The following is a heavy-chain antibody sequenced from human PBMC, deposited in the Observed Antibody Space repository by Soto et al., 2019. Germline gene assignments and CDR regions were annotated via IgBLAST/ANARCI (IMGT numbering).Heavy chain of an antibody. CDR1: GLSLSNAGMG. CDR3: ARMNRILFSGCFDP. D-gene: IGHD3-10*01. CDR2: ILSNDEK. J-gene: IGHJ5*02. V-gene: IGHV2-26*01. Sequence: QVTLKESGPVLVNPTETLTLTCTVSGLSLSNAGMGGSWIRQPPGKALEWLAHILSNDEKSYIASPKCRLTISKATSQSQVVLTMTNIDPVDTATYYVARMNRILFSGCFDPLVQGTLVTVSS.